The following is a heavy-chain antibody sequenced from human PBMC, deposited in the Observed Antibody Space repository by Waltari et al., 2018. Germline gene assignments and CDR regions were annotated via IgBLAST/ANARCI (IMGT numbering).Heavy chain of an antibody. J-gene: IGHJ4*02. CDR3: AKVLTYYDFWSGYDY. V-gene: IGHV3-30*02. CDR2: IRYDGSNK. CDR1: GFTFSSYG. D-gene: IGHD3-3*01. Sequence: QVQLVESGGGVVQPGGSLRLSCAASGFTFSSYGMHWVRQAPGKGLEWVAFIRYDGSNKYYADSVKGRFTISRDNSKNTLYLQMNSLRAEDTAVYYCAKVLTYYDFWSGYDYWGQGTLVTVSS.